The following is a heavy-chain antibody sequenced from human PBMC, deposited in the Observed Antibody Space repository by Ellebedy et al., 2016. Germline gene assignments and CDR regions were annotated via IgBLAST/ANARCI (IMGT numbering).Heavy chain of an antibody. CDR1: GFTFSNAW. CDR3: ARGRGLHPTCFFDY. D-gene: IGHD3-16*01. J-gene: IGHJ4*02. Sequence: GGSLRLSCAASGFTFSNAWMSWVRQAPGKGLEWVSAISGSGGSTYYADSVKGRFTISRDNSKNTLYLQMNSLRAEDTAVYYCARGRGLHPTCFFDYWGQGTLVAVSS. V-gene: IGHV3-23*01. CDR2: ISGSGGST.